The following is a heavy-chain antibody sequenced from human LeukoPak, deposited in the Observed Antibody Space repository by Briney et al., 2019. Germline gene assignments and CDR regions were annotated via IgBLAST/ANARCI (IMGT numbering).Heavy chain of an antibody. CDR1: GFTFSSYW. Sequence: GGSLRLSCAASGFTFSSYWMHWVRQAPGKGLVWVSRINSDGSTTNYADSVKGRFTISRDNAKNTLDLQMNSLRAEDTAAYYCARRSSGSPPYYFDYWGQGTLVTVSS. CDR3: ARRSSGSPPYYFDY. CDR2: INSDGSTT. J-gene: IGHJ4*02. D-gene: IGHD1-26*01. V-gene: IGHV3-74*01.